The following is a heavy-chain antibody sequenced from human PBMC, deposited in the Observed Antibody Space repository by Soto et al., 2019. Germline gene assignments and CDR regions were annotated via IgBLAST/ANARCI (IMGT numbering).Heavy chain of an antibody. CDR1: GGSISSYY. V-gene: IGHV4-59*08. J-gene: IGHJ6*03. D-gene: IGHD6-6*01. Sequence: PSETLSLTCTVSGGSISSYYWSWIRQPPGKGLEWIGYIYYSGSTNYNPSLKSRVTISVDTSKNQFSLKLSSVTAADTAVYYCARHLRVRAARPSADYYCYYMDVWGKGTTVTVSS. CDR3: ARHLRVRAARPSADYYCYYMDV. CDR2: IYYSGST.